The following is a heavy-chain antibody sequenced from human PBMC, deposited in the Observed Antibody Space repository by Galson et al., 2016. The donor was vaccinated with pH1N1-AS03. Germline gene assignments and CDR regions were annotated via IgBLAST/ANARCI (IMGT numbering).Heavy chain of an antibody. D-gene: IGHD3-22*01. CDR1: GYTFTTYA. CDR2: INADNGNT. J-gene: IGHJ4*02. CDR3: ARDYYDSSGYYVYFDY. V-gene: IGHV1-3*01. Sequence: KVSCKASGYTFTTYAMHWVRQAPGQRLEWMGWINADNGNTKYSQKFQGRVTITRDTSASTAYMELSRLRSEDTAVYYCARDYYDSSGYYVYFDYWGQGTLVTVSS.